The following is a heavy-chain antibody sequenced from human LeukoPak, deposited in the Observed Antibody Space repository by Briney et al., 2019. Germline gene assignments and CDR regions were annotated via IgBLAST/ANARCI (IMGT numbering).Heavy chain of an antibody. CDR2: IITSGVTI. Sequence: GGSLRLSCAASGFTFSSYSMNWVRQAPGKGLEWVSYIITSGVTISYADSVKGRFTISRDNAKDSLYLQMNSLRDEDTAVYYCARAAYNAADYWGQGTLVTVSS. CDR1: GFTFSSYS. D-gene: IGHD5-24*01. V-gene: IGHV3-48*02. CDR3: ARAAYNAADY. J-gene: IGHJ4*02.